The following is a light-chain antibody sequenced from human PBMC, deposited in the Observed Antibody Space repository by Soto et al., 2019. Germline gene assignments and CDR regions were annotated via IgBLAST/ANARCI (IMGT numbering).Light chain of an antibody. J-gene: IGKJ1*01. CDR3: QQYNSYSWT. Sequence: EIKFTQSPCTLSLSTGERATLSCRASQSVSSSYLAWYQQKPGQAPRLLIYGASSRATGIPDRFSGSGSGTDFTLTISRLEPEDFATYYCQQYNSYSWTFGQGTKVDIK. CDR1: QSVSSSY. CDR2: GAS. V-gene: IGKV3-20*01.